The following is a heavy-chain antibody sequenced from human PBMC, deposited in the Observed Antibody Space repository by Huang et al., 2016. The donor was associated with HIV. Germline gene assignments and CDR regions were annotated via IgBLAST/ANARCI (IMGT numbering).Heavy chain of an antibody. Sequence: EVQLLESGGGLVQPGGSLRLSCAASGFTFNSYAMSWVRHAPGKGLEWVSTSSGSGLTTYYADSGKGRFTISRDNSKNTLYLQINSLRAEDTAVYYCAKDSDYNWHHCDYWGQGNLVSVSS. J-gene: IGHJ4*02. CDR3: AKDSDYNWHHCDY. CDR2: SSGSGLTT. V-gene: IGHV3-23*01. CDR1: GFTFNSYA. D-gene: IGHD1-1*01.